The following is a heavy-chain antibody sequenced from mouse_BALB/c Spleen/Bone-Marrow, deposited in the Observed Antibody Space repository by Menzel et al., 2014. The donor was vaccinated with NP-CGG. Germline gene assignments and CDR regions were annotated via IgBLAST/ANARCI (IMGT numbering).Heavy chain of an antibody. V-gene: IGHV3-2*02. J-gene: IGHJ3*01. Sequence: VQLQQSGPGLVKPSQSLFLTCTVTGYSITSDYAWNWIRQFPGNKLEWMGYISYSGSTSYNPSLKSRISITRDTSKNQFFLLLNSVTTEDTATYYCASPSWFAYWGQGTLVTVSA. CDR1: GYSITSDYA. CDR3: ASPSWFAY. CDR2: ISYSGST.